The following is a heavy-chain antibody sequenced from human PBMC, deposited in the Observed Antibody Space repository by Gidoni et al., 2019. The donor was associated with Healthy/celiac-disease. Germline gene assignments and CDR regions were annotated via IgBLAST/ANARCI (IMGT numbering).Heavy chain of an antibody. CDR3: ARDPDYGDYVPLDYFDY. D-gene: IGHD4-17*01. CDR1: GYTFTSYG. CDR2: ISAYIGNT. J-gene: IGHJ4*02. V-gene: IGHV1-18*01. Sequence: QVQLVQSGAEVKKPGASVKVSCKASGYTFTSYGISWVRQAPGQGLEWMGWISAYIGNTNYAQKLQGRVTMTTDTSTSTAYMELRSLRSDDTAVYYCARDPDYGDYVPLDYFDYWGQGTLVTVSS.